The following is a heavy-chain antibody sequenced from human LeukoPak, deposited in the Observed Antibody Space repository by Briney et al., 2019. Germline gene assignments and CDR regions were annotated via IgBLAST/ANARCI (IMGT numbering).Heavy chain of an antibody. J-gene: IGHJ3*02. CDR3: ARDARHAFDI. Sequence: SVKVSCKASGGTFSSYAISWVRQAPGQGLEWMGGIIPIFGTANYAQKLQGRVTMTTDTSTSTAYMELRSLRSDDTAVYYCARDARHAFDIWGQGTMVTVSS. CDR1: GGTFSSYA. CDR2: IIPIFGTA. V-gene: IGHV1-69*05.